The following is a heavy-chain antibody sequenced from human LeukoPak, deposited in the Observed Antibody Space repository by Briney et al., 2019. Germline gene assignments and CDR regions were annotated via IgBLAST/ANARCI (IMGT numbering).Heavy chain of an antibody. J-gene: IGHJ4*02. CDR1: GYTFTSYG. Sequence: GASXXVSCKASGYTFTSYGISWVRQAPGQGLEWRGWISAYNGNTNYAQKLQGRVTMTTDTYTRKDYMEMRSLRSDDTAVLYCARVGYYDFWSGFSAFDYWGQGTLVTVSS. V-gene: IGHV1-18*01. CDR3: ARVGYYDFWSGFSAFDY. CDR2: ISAYNGNT. D-gene: IGHD3-3*01.